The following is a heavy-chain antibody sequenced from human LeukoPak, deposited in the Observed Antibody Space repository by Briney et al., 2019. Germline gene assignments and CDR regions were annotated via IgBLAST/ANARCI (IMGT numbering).Heavy chain of an antibody. CDR3: ARVAAGYSVNYFDY. D-gene: IGHD4-23*01. CDR1: EFAFSTYN. Sequence: GGSLRLSCAASEFAFSTYNMNWVRQAPGKGLEWVSYISTGSSTTYYADSVKGRFTISRDNVENSLYLQMNSLRDEDTAVYYCARVAAGYSVNYFDYWGQGTLVTISS. CDR2: ISTGSSTT. V-gene: IGHV3-48*02. J-gene: IGHJ4*02.